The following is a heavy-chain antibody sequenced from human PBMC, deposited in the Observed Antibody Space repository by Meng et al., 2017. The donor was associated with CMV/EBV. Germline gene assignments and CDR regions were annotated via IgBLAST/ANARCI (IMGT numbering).Heavy chain of an antibody. CDR1: GYTFTDYY. CDR2: INPNSGGT. D-gene: IGHD2-15*01. Sequence: ASVKVSCKASGYTFTDYYMHWVRQAPGQGLEWMGWINPNSGGTNYAQKFQGRVTMTSDTSISTAYMELSRLRSDDTAVYYCASYCSGGSCYYHWGQGTLVTVSS. CDR3: ASYCSGGSCYYH. J-gene: IGHJ5*02. V-gene: IGHV1-2*02.